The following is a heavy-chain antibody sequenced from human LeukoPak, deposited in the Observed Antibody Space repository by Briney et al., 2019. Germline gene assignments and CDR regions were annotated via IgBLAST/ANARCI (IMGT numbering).Heavy chain of an antibody. CDR2: ITQSGIT. Sequence: SETLSLTCAVYGESFSDYYWTWVRQPPGKGLEWIGEITQSGITNFNPSLKSRVTISVDTSKNHFSLNLSSVTAADTAAYYCARGPRVTGYYWLNYWGQGTLVTVSS. V-gene: IGHV4-34*01. J-gene: IGHJ4*02. CDR1: GESFSDYY. D-gene: IGHD3-9*01. CDR3: ARGPRVTGYYWLNY.